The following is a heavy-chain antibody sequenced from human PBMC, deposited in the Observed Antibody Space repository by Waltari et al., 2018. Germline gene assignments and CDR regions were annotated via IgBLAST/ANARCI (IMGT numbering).Heavy chain of an antibody. CDR3: ARSGYYDSSGLNFDY. Sequence: QVQLVQSGAEVKKPGASVKVSCKASGYTFTSYAMHWVRQAPGQRLEWMGWINAGNGNTKYSQKFQDRVTITRDTSASTAYMELSSLRSEDTAVYYCARSGYYDSSGLNFDYWGQGTLVTVSS. CDR2: INAGNGNT. V-gene: IGHV1-3*01. CDR1: GYTFTSYA. D-gene: IGHD3-22*01. J-gene: IGHJ4*02.